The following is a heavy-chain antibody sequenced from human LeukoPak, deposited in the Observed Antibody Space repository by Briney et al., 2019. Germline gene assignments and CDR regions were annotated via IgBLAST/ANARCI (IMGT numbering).Heavy chain of an antibody. V-gene: IGHV3-23*01. J-gene: IGHJ4*02. CDR1: GFIFSRHG. CDR3: AKDQDGYNDY. CDR2: ISPSGDIT. Sequence: GGSLRLSCAASGFIFSRHGMNWVRQAPGKGLEWVSGISPSGDITYYADSVKGRFTISRDNSKNTLYLQMNSLRAEDTAVYYCAKDQDGYNDYWGQGTLVTVSS. D-gene: IGHD5-24*01.